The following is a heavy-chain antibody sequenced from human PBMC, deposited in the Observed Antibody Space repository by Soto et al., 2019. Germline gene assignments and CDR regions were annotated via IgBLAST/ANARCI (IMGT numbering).Heavy chain of an antibody. CDR2: ISSSGSTI. CDR1: GFSMSNHA. V-gene: IGHV3-11*01. Sequence: GGSLRLSCVVSGFSMSNHALTWVRQAPGKGLEWVSYISSSGSTIYYADSVKGRFTISRDNAKNSLYLQMNSLRAEDTAVYYCAREEQWHGDVCGQGTTVTVSS. CDR3: AREEQWHGDV. D-gene: IGHD6-19*01. J-gene: IGHJ6*02.